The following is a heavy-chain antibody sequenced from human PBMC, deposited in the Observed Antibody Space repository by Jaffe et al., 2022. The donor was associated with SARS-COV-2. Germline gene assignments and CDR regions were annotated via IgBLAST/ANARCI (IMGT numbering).Heavy chain of an antibody. CDR3: ARLLVTAYWFDP. J-gene: IGHJ5*02. D-gene: IGHD2-21*02. CDR2: IYYSGST. V-gene: IGHV4-59*08. Sequence: QVQLQESGPGLVKPSETLSLTCTVSGGSISSYYWSWIRQPPGKGLEWIGYIYYSGSTNYNPSLKSRVTISVDTSKNQFSLKLSSVTAADTAVYYCARLLVTAYWFDPWGQGTLVTVSS. CDR1: GGSISSYY.